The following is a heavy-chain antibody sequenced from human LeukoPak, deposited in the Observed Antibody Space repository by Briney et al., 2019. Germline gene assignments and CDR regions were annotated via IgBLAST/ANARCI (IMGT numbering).Heavy chain of an antibody. CDR2: ISSSGSTI. J-gene: IGHJ4*02. Sequence: GGSLRLSCAASGFTFSSYEMSWVRQAPGKGREWLSYISSSGSTIYYADSVKGRFTISRDDAKASLYLQMNSLRAEDTAVYYCAREAGAPGYSFDYWGQGTLVTVSS. CDR1: GFTFSSYE. V-gene: IGHV3-48*03. D-gene: IGHD5-18*01. CDR3: AREAGAPGYSFDY.